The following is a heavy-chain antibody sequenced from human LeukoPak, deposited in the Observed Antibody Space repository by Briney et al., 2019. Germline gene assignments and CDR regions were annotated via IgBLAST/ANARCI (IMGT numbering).Heavy chain of an antibody. Sequence: PSETLSLTCTVSGGSISSYYWSWIRQPPGEGLEWIGYIYYSGSTNYNPSLKSRVTISVDTSKNQFSLKLSSVTAADTAVYYCARDVGAPGIAVAGGFDYWGQGTLVTVSS. D-gene: IGHD6-19*01. CDR2: IYYSGST. J-gene: IGHJ4*02. V-gene: IGHV4-59*01. CDR3: ARDVGAPGIAVAGGFDY. CDR1: GGSISSYY.